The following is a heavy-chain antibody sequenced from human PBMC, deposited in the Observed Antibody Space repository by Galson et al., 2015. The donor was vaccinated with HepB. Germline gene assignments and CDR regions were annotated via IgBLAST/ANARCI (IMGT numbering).Heavy chain of an antibody. J-gene: IGHJ4*02. Sequence: SVKVSCKASGYTLTSNGISWVRQAPGQGLEWVGWISANSGNTHYAQNLQGRVTLTTDTSTTTAYMELGSLRSDDTAVYYCARDVMYRFDQWGQGTLVTVSS. CDR1: GYTLTSNG. D-gene: IGHD2-2*01. CDR3: ARDVMYRFDQ. V-gene: IGHV1-18*04. CDR2: ISANSGNT.